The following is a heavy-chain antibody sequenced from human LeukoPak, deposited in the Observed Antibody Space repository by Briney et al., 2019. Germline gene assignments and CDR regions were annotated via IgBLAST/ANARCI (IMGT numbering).Heavy chain of an antibody. J-gene: IGHJ4*02. V-gene: IGHV3-53*01. Sequence: GGSLRLSCAASGFTVSSNYMSWVRQAPGKGLEWVSVIYSGGSTYYADSVKGRFTISRDNSKNTLYLQMNSLRAEDTAVYYCAREVIAAGSDYWGQGTLVTVSS. D-gene: IGHD6-13*01. CDR1: GFTVSSNY. CDR2: IYSGGST. CDR3: AREVIAAGSDY.